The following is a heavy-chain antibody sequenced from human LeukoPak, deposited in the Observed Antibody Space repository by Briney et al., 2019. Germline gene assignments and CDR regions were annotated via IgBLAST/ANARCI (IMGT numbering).Heavy chain of an antibody. D-gene: IGHD5-18*01. J-gene: IGHJ3*02. CDR1: GFTFSNYT. Sequence: PGGSLRLSCAASGFTFSNYTMNWVRQAPGKGLEWISSIRTGNNDIYYADSLKGRFTISRDNAKNTLYLQMNSLRAEDTAVYYCASKRGYSSGEDAFDIWGQGTMVTVSS. CDR3: ASKRGYSSGEDAFDI. CDR2: IRTGNNDI. V-gene: IGHV3-21*06.